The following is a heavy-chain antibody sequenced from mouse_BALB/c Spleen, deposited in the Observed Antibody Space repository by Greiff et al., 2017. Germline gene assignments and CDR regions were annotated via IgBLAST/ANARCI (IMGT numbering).Heavy chain of an antibody. Sequence: EVMLVESGGGLVKPGGSLKLSCAASGFTFSDYYMYWVRQTPEKRLEWVATISDGGSYTYYPDSVKGRFTISRDNAKNNLYLQMSSLKTEDTAMYYCARDRYFAYWGQGTLVTVSA. D-gene: IGHD2-12*01. J-gene: IGHJ3*01. V-gene: IGHV5-4*02. CDR1: GFTFSDYY. CDR3: ARDRYFAY. CDR2: ISDGGSYT.